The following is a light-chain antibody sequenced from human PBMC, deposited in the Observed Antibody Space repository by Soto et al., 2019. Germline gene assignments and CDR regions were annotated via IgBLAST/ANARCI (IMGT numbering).Light chain of an antibody. Sequence: EIVLTQSPCTLSLSPGETATLSCRSSQSVISSYLAWYQQKPGQPPRLLIFGTSIRATGLPDRISGSGSGKDFSLNISSLEPEDFAVYYCQQYGNSVPFTFGQGTKLEIK. V-gene: IGKV3-20*01. J-gene: IGKJ2*01. CDR1: QSVISSY. CDR3: QQYGNSVPFT. CDR2: GTS.